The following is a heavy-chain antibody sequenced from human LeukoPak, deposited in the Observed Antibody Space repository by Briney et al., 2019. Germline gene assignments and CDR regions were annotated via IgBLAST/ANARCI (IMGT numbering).Heavy chain of an antibody. CDR3: ARHTVTSDY. V-gene: IGHV1-2*02. J-gene: IGHJ4*02. CDR2: INPNSGGT. D-gene: IGHD4-17*01. CDR1: GYTFTGYY. Sequence: VASVKVSCKASGYTFTGYYMHWVRQAPGQGLEWMGWINPNSGGTNYAQKFQGRVTMTRDTSISTAYMELSRLRSEDTAVYYCARHTVTSDYWGQGTLVTVSS.